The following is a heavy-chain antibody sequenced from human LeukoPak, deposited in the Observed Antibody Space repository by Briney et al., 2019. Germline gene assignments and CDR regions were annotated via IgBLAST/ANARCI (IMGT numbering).Heavy chain of an antibody. CDR1: GFTFSTYA. D-gene: IGHD2-15*01. J-gene: IGHJ4*02. CDR3: AARPGEVAVPYDY. Sequence: GGSLRLSCAASGFTFSTYAMTWVRQAPGKGLEWVSLISRGGDVTYYADSVKGRFTISRDSSKNTLYLQMHSLRAEDTAVSYCAARPGEVAVPYDYWGQGTLVTVSS. V-gene: IGHV3-23*01. CDR2: ISRGGDVT.